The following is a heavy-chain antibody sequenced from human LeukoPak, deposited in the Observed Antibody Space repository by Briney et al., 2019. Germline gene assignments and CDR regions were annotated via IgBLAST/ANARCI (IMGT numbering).Heavy chain of an antibody. J-gene: IGHJ4*02. V-gene: IGHV4-39*01. D-gene: IGHD1-26*01. CDR1: GGSISSSSYY. Sequence: KPSETLSLTCTVSGGSISSSSYYWGWIRQPPGKGLEWIGSIYYSGSTYYNPSLKSRVTISVDTSKNQFSLKLSSVTAADTAVYYCARTGWETYYFDSWGQGTLVTVSS. CDR2: IYYSGST. CDR3: ARTGWETYYFDS.